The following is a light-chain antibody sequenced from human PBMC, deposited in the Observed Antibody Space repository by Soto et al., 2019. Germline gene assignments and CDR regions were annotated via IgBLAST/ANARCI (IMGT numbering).Light chain of an antibody. CDR2: EVS. CDR1: SSDVGSNNL. V-gene: IGLV2-23*02. J-gene: IGLJ1*01. Sequence: QAVLGQPASVSWSPGQSVTISCTGTSSDVGSNNLVSWYQQHPGKAPKLMIYEVSKRPSGISNRFSGSKSGNTASLTISGLQAEDEADYYCCSYAGRSASYLFGAGTKVTV. CDR3: CSYAGRSASYL.